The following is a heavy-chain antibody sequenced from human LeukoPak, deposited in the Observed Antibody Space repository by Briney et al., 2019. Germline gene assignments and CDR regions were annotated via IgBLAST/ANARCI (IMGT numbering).Heavy chain of an antibody. CDR1: GYTFTSYA. J-gene: IGHJ4*02. Sequence: ASVKVSSKASGYTFTSYAMNWVRQAPGQGLEWMGWINTNTGNPTYAQGFTGRFVFSLDTSVSTAYLQISSLKAEDTAVYYCARSGVIYDSSGYYGYWGQGTLVTVSS. V-gene: IGHV7-4-1*02. CDR2: INTNTGNP. CDR3: ARSGVIYDSSGYYGY. D-gene: IGHD3-22*01.